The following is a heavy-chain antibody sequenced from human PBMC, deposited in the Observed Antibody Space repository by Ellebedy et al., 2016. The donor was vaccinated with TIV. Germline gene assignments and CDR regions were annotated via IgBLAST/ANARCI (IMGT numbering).Heavy chain of an antibody. CDR2: FSWNSGKI. CDR1: GFTFDDYT. D-gene: IGHD5-24*01. J-gene: IGHJ1*01. Sequence: PGGSLRLSCAASGFTFDDYTMHWVRQVPGKGLEWVSGFSWNSGKIGYADSVKGRFTISRDNAKNSLYLQMNSLRVEDTAFYYCTKGYGFKYFQSWGQGTLVTVSS. CDR3: TKGYGFKYFQS. V-gene: IGHV3-9*01.